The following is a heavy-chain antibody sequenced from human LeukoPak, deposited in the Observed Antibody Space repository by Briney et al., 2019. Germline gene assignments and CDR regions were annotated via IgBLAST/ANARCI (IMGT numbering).Heavy chain of an antibody. V-gene: IGHV3-30-3*01. CDR2: TSSDLNVK. CDR1: GFTFRNYV. D-gene: IGHD3-10*01. J-gene: IGHJ4*02. Sequence: GGSLRLSCAASGFTFRNYVIHWVRQAPGKGLEWVAVTSSDLNVKLYADSVKGRFTISRDNSRSTLYLQMNSLRPEDTAIYYCAREGYYGSGSTPSLYFDYWGQGTLVTVSS. CDR3: AREGYYGSGSTPSLYFDY.